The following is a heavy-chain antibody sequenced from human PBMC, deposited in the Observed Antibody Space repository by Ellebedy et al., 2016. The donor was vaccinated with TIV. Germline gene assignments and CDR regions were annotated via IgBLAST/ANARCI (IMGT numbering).Heavy chain of an antibody. CDR1: GFTFSNYA. V-gene: IGHV3-30-3*01. CDR3: AREQRSGLALARFDY. Sequence: PGGSLRLSSAASGFTFSNYAMHWVRQAPGKGLEWVAVISYDGSNKYYADSVKGRFSVSRDNSKNTLYLQMNSLRAEDTAVYYCAREQRSGLALARFDYWGQGTLVTVSS. J-gene: IGHJ4*02. D-gene: IGHD6-19*01. CDR2: ISYDGSNK.